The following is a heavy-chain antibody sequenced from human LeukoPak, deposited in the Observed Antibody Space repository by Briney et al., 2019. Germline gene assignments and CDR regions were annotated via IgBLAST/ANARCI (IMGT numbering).Heavy chain of an antibody. J-gene: IGHJ3*02. CDR1: GHTFTGYY. CDR3: ARDYYDSSGFGAFDI. CDR2: INSNTGGT. D-gene: IGHD3-22*01. Sequence: GASVKVSCKASGHTFTGYYMYWVRQAPGQGLEWMGWINSNTGGTNYAQKFQGRVTMTRDTSISTAYMELSRLRSDDAAVYYCARDYYDSSGFGAFDIWGQGTMVTVSS. V-gene: IGHV1-2*02.